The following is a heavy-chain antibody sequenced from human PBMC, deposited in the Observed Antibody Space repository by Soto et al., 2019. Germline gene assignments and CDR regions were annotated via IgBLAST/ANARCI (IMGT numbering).Heavy chain of an antibody. CDR2: IGTAGDT. CDR3: ARGPVLRYFDWEAGHAFDI. CDR1: GFTFSSYD. J-gene: IGHJ3*02. V-gene: IGHV3-13*01. Sequence: HPGGSLRLSCAASGFTFSSYDMHWVRQATGKGLEWVSAIGTAGDTYYPGSVKGRFTISRENAKNSLYLQMNSLRAEDTAVYYCARGPVLRYFDWEAGHAFDIWGQGTMVTVSS. D-gene: IGHD3-9*01.